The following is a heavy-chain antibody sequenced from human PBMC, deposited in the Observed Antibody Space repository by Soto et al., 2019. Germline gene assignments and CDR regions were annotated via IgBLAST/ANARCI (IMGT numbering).Heavy chain of an antibody. V-gene: IGHV4-4*07. D-gene: IGHD3-3*01. J-gene: IGHJ5*02. Sequence: PSETLSLTSTVTGGTLSCYYWTWIRQSAGGGLEWIGRIYSSGSTNYNPSLKSRVTISLDTSMSHFSLRLRSVSAADTAVYYCARGQRFSDWFDPWGQGTLVTVSS. CDR2: IYSSGST. CDR3: ARGQRFSDWFDP. CDR1: GGTLSCYY.